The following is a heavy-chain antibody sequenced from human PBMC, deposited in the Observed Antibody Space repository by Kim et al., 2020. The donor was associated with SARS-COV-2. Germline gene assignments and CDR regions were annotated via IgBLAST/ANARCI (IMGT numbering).Heavy chain of an antibody. CDR1: GGSFSGYY. D-gene: IGHD6-13*01. Sequence: SETLSLTCAVYGGSFSGYYWSWIRQPPGKGLEWIGEINHSGSTNYNPSLKSRVTLSVDTSKNQFSLKLSSVTAADTAVYYCASSSWSYYFDYWGQGTLVTVSS. J-gene: IGHJ4*02. CDR2: INHSGST. CDR3: ASSSWSYYFDY. V-gene: IGHV4-34*01.